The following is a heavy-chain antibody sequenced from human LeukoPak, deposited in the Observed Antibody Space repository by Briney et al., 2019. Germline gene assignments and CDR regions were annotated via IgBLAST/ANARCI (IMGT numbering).Heavy chain of an antibody. CDR2: IYYSGST. V-gene: IGHV4-59*01. J-gene: IGHJ6*03. D-gene: IGHD2-15*01. CDR1: GGSISSYY. Sequence: SETLSLTCTVSGGSISSYYWSWIRQPPGKGLEWIGYIYYSGSTNYNPSLKSRVTISVDTSKNQFSLKLSSVTAADTAVYYCARVPRLGYCSGGSCYGLGRYYYYYYMDVWGKGPRSPSP. CDR3: ARVPRLGYCSGGSCYGLGRYYYYYYMDV.